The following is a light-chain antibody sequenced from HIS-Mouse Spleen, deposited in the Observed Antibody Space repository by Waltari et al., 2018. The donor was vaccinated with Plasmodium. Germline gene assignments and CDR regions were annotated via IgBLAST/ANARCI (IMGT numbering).Light chain of an antibody. Sequence: QSALTQPASVSGSPGPSITISCTGTSSDVGSYNLVSWYQQHPGKAPKIMIDEGSKRHSGGSNRFSGSKSGNTAFLTISGLQAEDEADYYGCSYAGSSTYVFGTGTKVTVL. CDR3: CSYAGSSTYV. CDR1: SSDVGSYNL. J-gene: IGLJ1*01. CDR2: EGS. V-gene: IGLV2-23*01.